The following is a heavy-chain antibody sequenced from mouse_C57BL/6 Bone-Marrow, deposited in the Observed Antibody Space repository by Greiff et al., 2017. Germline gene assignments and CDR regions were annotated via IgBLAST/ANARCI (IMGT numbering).Heavy chain of an antibody. CDR2: IDPSDSYT. J-gene: IGHJ2*01. Sequence: QVQLQQPGAELVMPGASVKLSCKASGYTFTSYWMYWVKQRPGQGLEWIGEIDPSDSYTNYNQKFKGKSTLTVDKSSSTAYMQLSSLTSEDSAVYYCARDYDYDGGDYFDYWGQGTTLTVSS. CDR1: GYTFTSYW. CDR3: ARDYDYDGGDYFDY. D-gene: IGHD2-4*01. V-gene: IGHV1-69*01.